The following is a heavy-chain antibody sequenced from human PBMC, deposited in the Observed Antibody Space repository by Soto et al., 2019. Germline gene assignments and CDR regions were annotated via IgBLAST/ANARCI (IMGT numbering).Heavy chain of an antibody. V-gene: IGHV3-43*01. J-gene: IGHJ6*02. CDR3: AKDVIAARPYYYFSLAV. CDR1: GFTFYDYT. Sequence: EVRLVQSGGVVAQPGGSLRLSCAASGFTFYDYTMHWVRQVPGRGLEWVSLISWDGGSTYYADSVKGRFTISRDNSKHSLYLQMNSLRTDDTALYYCAKDVIAARPYYYFSLAVWRQGTTVTVSS. CDR2: ISWDGGST. D-gene: IGHD6-6*01.